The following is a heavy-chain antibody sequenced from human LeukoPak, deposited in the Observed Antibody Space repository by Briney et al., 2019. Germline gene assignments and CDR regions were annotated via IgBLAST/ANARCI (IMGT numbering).Heavy chain of an antibody. Sequence: GGSLRLSCAASGFTFSNYAMTWVRQPPGKGLQWVSSISRSGQNIDHADSVNGRFSISRDNARNSLYLQMNSLTAEDTAVYYCARDSPRFSYWGQGTLVTVSS. CDR2: ISRSGQNI. CDR1: GFTFSNYA. CDR3: ARDSPRFSY. J-gene: IGHJ4*02. V-gene: IGHV3-21*01.